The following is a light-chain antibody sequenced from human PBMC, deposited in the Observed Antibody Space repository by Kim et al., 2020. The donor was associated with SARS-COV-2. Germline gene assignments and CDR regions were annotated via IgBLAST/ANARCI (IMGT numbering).Light chain of an antibody. CDR3: QQYYDGPRALT. V-gene: IGKV3-15*01. J-gene: IGKJ4*01. CDR1: QSVSSN. CDR2: GAS. Sequence: EIVMTQSPATLSVSPGERATLSCRASQSVSSNLAWYQQKPGQAPRLLIYGASTRATSIPARFSGGGSGTDFTLTISSLQSEDFAVYYCQQYYDGPRALTFGGGTKVDIK.